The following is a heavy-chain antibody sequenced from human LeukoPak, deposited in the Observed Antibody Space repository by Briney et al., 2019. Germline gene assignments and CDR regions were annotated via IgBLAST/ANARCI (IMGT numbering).Heavy chain of an antibody. CDR2: IYYSGST. CDR3: ARVGYYPDYYMDV. Sequence: SETLSLTCTVSGGSISSSSYYWGWIRQPPGKGLEWIGSIYYSGSTYYNPSLKSRVTISVDTSKNHFSLKLSSVTAADTAVYYCARVGYYPDYYMDVWGKGTTVTVSS. D-gene: IGHD2-21*01. J-gene: IGHJ6*03. CDR1: GGSISSSSYY. V-gene: IGHV4-39*02.